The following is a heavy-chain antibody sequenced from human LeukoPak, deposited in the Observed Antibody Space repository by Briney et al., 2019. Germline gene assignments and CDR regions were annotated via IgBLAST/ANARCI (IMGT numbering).Heavy chain of an antibody. D-gene: IGHD6-19*01. CDR1: GFTFSDYY. Sequence: GGSLRLSCAASGFTFSDYYMSWIRQAPGEGLEWVSYISSSGSTIYYADSVKGRFTISRDNAKNSLYLQMNSLRAEDTAVYYCARTQAAVADNWFDPWGQGTLVTVSS. CDR3: ARTQAAVADNWFDP. J-gene: IGHJ5*02. CDR2: ISSSGSTI. V-gene: IGHV3-11*04.